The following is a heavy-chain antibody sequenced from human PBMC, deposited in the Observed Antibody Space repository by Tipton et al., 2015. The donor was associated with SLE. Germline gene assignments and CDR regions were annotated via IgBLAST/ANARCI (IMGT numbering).Heavy chain of an antibody. Sequence: TLSLTCTVSGGSISSGSYYWSWFRHPAGNGLEWIGRIYTSGSTNYNPSLKSRVTISVDTSKNQFSLKLSSVTAADTAVYYCARARLGSFDDWGQGTLVTVSS. CDR1: GGSISSGSYY. CDR2: IYTSGST. J-gene: IGHJ4*02. V-gene: IGHV4-61*02. CDR3: ARARLGSFDD. D-gene: IGHD3-10*01.